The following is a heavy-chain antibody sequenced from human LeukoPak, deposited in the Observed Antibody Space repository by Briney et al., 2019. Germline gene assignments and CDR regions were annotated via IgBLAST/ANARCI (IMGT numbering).Heavy chain of an antibody. CDR2: IIPIFGTT. V-gene: IGHV1-69*05. CDR1: GGTFSSYP. J-gene: IGHJ5*02. D-gene: IGHD3-16*01. Sequence: SVKVSCKASGGTFSSYPISWVRQAPGQGLEWMGGIIPIFGTTNYAQKFQGRVTIITDESTSTTYMELSSLRSEDTAVYYCAGCMGECQLVSWFDPWGQGTLVTVSS. CDR3: AGCMGECQLVSWFDP.